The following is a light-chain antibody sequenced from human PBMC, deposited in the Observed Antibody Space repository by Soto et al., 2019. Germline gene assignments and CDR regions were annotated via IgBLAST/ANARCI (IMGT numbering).Light chain of an antibody. CDR1: QNVLSSSNNRNY. V-gene: IGKV4-1*01. Sequence: DIVMTQSPDSLAVSLGERATINCKSSQNVLSSSNNRNYLAWYQQKPGQPPKLLIYWASTRESGVPDRFSGSGSGTDFTVTISNLQAEDVAVYYCQQYYTTPSWAFGQGTTVEIK. J-gene: IGKJ1*01. CDR3: QQYYTTPSWA. CDR2: WAS.